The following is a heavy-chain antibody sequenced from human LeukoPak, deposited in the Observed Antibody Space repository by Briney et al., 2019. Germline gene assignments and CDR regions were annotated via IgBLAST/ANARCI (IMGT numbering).Heavy chain of an antibody. V-gene: IGHV3-23*01. CDR2: ITGSGATT. J-gene: IGHJ4*02. Sequence: GASLRLSCAASEFTFSSYAMSWVRQAPGKGLEWVSTITGSGATTYYADSVKGRFTISRDISKNTLYLYLQMNSLRAEDTAVYYCARGNGDYHLGSVSADYWGQGTLVTVSS. CDR3: ARGNGDYHLGSVSADY. D-gene: IGHD4-17*01. CDR1: EFTFSSYA.